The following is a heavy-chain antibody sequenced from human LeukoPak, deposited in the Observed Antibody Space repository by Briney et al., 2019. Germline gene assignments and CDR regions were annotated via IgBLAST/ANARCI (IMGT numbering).Heavy chain of an antibody. CDR3: ARDYYYDDSGQPVRLDY. CDR2: IYSGGST. CDR1: DFTVSSNY. D-gene: IGHD3-22*01. V-gene: IGHV3-53*01. Sequence: GGSLRLSCAASDFTVSSNYMSWVRQAPGKGLEWVSLIYSGGSTYYADSVKGRFTISRDNSKNTLYLQMNSLRAEDTAVYYCARDYYYDDSGQPVRLDYWGQGTLVTVSS. J-gene: IGHJ4*02.